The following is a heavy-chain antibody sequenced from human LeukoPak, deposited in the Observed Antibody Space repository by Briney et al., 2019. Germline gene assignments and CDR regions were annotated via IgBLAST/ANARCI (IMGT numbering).Heavy chain of an antibody. Sequence: GRSLRLSCAASGFTFGDYAMHWGRQAPGKGLGWGSGISWNSGSIGYADSVKGRFTISRDNAKNSLYLQMNSLRAEDTALYYCAKDHYVWGTNGNFDYWGQGTLVTVSS. CDR3: AKDHYVWGTNGNFDY. CDR2: ISWNSGSI. CDR1: GFTFGDYA. J-gene: IGHJ4*02. D-gene: IGHD3-16*01. V-gene: IGHV3-9*01.